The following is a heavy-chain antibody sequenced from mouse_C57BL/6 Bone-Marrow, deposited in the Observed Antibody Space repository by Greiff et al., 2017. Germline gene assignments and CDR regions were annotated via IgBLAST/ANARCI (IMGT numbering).Heavy chain of an antibody. V-gene: IGHV1-50*01. CDR3: AREGAYYSNAWFAY. CDR2: IDPSDSYT. D-gene: IGHD2-5*01. Sequence: VQLQQPGAELVKPGASVKLSCKASGYTFTSYWMQWVTQRPGQGLEWIGEIDPSDSYTNYNQKFKGKATLTVDTSSSTAYMQLSSLTSEDSAVYYCAREGAYYSNAWFAYWGQGTLVTVSA. CDR1: GYTFTSYW. J-gene: IGHJ3*01.